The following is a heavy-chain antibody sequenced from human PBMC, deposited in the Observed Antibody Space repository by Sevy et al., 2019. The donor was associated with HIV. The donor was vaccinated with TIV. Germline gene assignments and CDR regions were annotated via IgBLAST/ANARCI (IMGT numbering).Heavy chain of an antibody. Sequence: GESLKISCAASGFTFSSYAMSWVHQAPGKGLEWVSAISGSGISTYYADSVKGRFTISRDNSKNTLYLQMNNLRAEDTAVFYCAKGIGYSGYETDYWGQGTLVTVSS. D-gene: IGHD5-12*01. CDR2: ISGSGIST. V-gene: IGHV3-23*01. CDR1: GFTFSSYA. J-gene: IGHJ4*02. CDR3: AKGIGYSGYETDY.